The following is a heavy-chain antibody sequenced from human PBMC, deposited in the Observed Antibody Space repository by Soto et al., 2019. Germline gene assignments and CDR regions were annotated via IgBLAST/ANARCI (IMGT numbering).Heavy chain of an antibody. CDR2: INQDGSEK. Sequence: PGGSLRLSCAASGSTFSNYWMGWVRQAPGKGLEWVANINQDGSEKYYVDSLKGRFTISRDNAKNSLYLQMNSLRAEDTAVYYCARGCSGGSCYSTLDYWGQGALVTVSS. CDR1: GSTFSNYW. CDR3: ARGCSGGSCYSTLDY. D-gene: IGHD2-15*01. J-gene: IGHJ4*02. V-gene: IGHV3-7*04.